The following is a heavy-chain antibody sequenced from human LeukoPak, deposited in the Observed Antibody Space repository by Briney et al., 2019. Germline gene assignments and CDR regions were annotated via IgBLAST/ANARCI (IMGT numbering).Heavy chain of an antibody. Sequence: PSETLSLTCTVSGGSISSYYWSWIRPPAAKGLAWIGCIYTSGSTNYNASLKSRVTMSVDTSKNQFSLKLSSVTAADTAVYYCASYHYDILTGYRNYAFDIWGQGTMVTVSS. D-gene: IGHD3-9*01. CDR1: GGSISSYY. J-gene: IGHJ3*02. V-gene: IGHV4-4*07. CDR3: ASYHYDILTGYRNYAFDI. CDR2: IYTSGST.